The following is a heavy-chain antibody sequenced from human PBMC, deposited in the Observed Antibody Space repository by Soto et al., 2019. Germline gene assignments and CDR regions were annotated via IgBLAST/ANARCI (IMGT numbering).Heavy chain of an antibody. CDR2: INQDGSEK. CDR1: GFTFNRYW. D-gene: IGHD4-4*01. V-gene: IGHV3-7*04. CDR3: ARGGYDHSNRFDY. J-gene: IGHJ4*02. Sequence: EVQLVESGGGLVQPGGSLRLSCAASGFTFNRYWMKWVRQAPGRGLEWVGNINQDGSEKHYVDSVKGRFTISRDNAKDSVYLQMNSLKAEDTAMYYCARGGYDHSNRFDYWGQRTLVTVSS.